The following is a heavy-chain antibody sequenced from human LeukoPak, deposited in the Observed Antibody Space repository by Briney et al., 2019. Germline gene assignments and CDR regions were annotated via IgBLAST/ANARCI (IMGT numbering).Heavy chain of an antibody. J-gene: IGHJ5*02. CDR3: ARGYCTNGVCRSPYTWFDP. V-gene: IGHV4-39*07. Sequence: PSETLSLTCTVSGASISTTSYFWGWIRQSPERGLEWIGSVYKTGTTYYTSSLKSRVSISVDTSKNLFSLKLTSVTAADTAVYYCARGYCTNGVCRSPYTWFDPWGQGTLVTVSS. CDR1: GASISTTSYF. CDR2: VYKTGTT. D-gene: IGHD2-8*01.